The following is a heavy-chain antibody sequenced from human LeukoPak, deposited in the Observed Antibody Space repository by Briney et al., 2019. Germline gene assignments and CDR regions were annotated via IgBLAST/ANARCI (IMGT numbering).Heavy chain of an antibody. CDR3: AKIPWYSSGWSIDY. CDR1: GFTVSSNY. J-gene: IGHJ4*02. Sequence: TGGSLRLSCAASGFTVSSNYMSWVRQAPGKGLEWVSGVSGNGAGTYYADSVKGRFTISRDNSKNTLYMQMNSLRAEDTAVYYCAKIPWYSSGWSIDYWGQGTLVTVSS. CDR2: VSGNGAGT. D-gene: IGHD6-13*01. V-gene: IGHV3-23*01.